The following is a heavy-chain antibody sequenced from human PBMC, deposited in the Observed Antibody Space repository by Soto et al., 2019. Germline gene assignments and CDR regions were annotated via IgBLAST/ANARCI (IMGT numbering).Heavy chain of an antibody. J-gene: IGHJ1*01. CDR1: GYTFTSYG. CDR3: AMDYGDRPEYFKH. CDR2: ISPLKGRT. D-gene: IGHD4-17*01. V-gene: IGHV1-18*04. Sequence: QVQLVQSGPDLKRPGASMKVSCKASGYTFTSYGISWVRQAPGQGLEWMAWISPLKGRTQYSQKAQGRVTLSTDTSSITAYMEMTTLRVDDTAVYYCAMDYGDRPEYFKHWGQGPLVTVS.